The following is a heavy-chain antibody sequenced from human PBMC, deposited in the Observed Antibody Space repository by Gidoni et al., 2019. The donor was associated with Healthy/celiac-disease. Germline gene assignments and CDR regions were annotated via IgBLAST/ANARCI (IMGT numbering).Heavy chain of an antibody. D-gene: IGHD3-16*01. CDR3: AGRGGKGYLHYYGMDV. V-gene: IGHV1-69*01. J-gene: IGHJ6*02. CDR1: GGTFSSYD. CDR2: ILPIFGTA. Sequence: QVQLVQSGAEVKKPGSSVKVSCKASGGTFSSYDIRWVRQAPGQGLEWMEGILPIFGTANYAQKFQGRVTITADESPSTAYMGLSSLRSEDTAVYYWAGRGGKGYLHYYGMDVWGQGTTVTVSS.